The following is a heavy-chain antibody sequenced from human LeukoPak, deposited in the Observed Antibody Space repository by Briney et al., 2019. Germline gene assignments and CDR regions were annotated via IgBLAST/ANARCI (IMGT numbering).Heavy chain of an antibody. Sequence: SVTDSCKPSGGTFISYAISWVRPAPGRGLEWMGRLIPILGIANYAQKFQGRVTITADKSTSTAYMEMSSLRSEDTAVYYRARDRGLGDRAPIDYWGQGTLVTVSS. D-gene: IGHD2-21*01. J-gene: IGHJ4*02. V-gene: IGHV1-69*10. CDR3: ARDRGLGDRAPIDY. CDR2: LIPILGIA. CDR1: GGTFISYA.